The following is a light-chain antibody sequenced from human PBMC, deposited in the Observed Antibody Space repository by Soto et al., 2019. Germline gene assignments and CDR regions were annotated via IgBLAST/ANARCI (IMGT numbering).Light chain of an antibody. CDR3: QQYGSSPWT. V-gene: IGKV3-20*01. J-gene: IGKJ1*01. CDR2: GAS. Sequence: ETVLTQSPGTLSLSPGERATLSCRASQSIRSNYLAWYRQTPGQAPRLLIYGASNRATGIADRFSGSGSGTDFTSIISRLEPEDFALYYCQQYGSSPWTFGQGTKVEIK. CDR1: QSIRSNY.